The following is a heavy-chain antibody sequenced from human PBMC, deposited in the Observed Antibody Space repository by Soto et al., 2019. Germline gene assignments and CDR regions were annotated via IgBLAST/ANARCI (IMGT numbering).Heavy chain of an antibody. CDR1: GFIFEDFA. CDR2: INWNGGNK. V-gene: IGHV3-9*01. D-gene: IGHD3-16*01. Sequence: EVQLVESGGCLEQPGRSLRLSCTVSGFIFEDFAMHWVRQAPGQGLEWVSGINWNGGNKGYAESVLGRFTISRDNAKKSLYLDMNYLRPEDTALYFCAKDVDRLGELWGYFQNWGQGTLVTVSS. J-gene: IGHJ1*01. CDR3: AKDVDRLGELWGYFQN.